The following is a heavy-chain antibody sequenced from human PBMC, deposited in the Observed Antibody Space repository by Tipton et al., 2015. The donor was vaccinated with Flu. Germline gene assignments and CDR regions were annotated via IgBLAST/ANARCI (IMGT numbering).Heavy chain of an antibody. V-gene: IGHV3-74*01. CDR1: GFTFSSHA. J-gene: IGHJ3*01. D-gene: IGHD6-25*01. CDR3: TRESATSRSAFDF. CDR2: INSDGSAT. Sequence: SLRLSCATSGFTFSSHAMSWARQAPGKGLVWISRINSDGSATNYADSVKGRLTISRDNAKNTLSLQINSLRVEDTAVYFCTRESATSRSAFDFWGQGTVVTVSS.